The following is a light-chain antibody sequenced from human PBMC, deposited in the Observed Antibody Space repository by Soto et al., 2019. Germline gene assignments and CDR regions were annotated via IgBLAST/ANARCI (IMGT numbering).Light chain of an antibody. CDR3: CSYAGSPTFYV. Sequence: QSVLTQPASVSGSPGQSITISCTGTSSDVGSYNLVSWYQQHPGKAPKLMIYEGSKRPSGVSNRFSGSKSGNTASLTISGLQAEDEADYYCCSYAGSPTFYVFGSGTKVT. CDR2: EGS. J-gene: IGLJ1*01. V-gene: IGLV2-23*01. CDR1: SSDVGSYNL.